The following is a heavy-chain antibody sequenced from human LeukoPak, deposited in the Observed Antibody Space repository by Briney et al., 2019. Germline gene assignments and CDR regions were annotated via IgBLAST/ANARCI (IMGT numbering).Heavy chain of an antibody. CDR2: IYYGGST. V-gene: IGHV4-59*08. CDR3: ARHYGP. CDR1: GGSISSYY. J-gene: IGHJ4*02. Sequence: PSETLSLTCTVSGGSISSYYWSWIRQPPGKGLEWIGSIYYGGSTYYNPSLKSRVTISVDTSKNQFSLKLNSVTATDTAVYYCARHYGPWGQGTLVTVSS. D-gene: IGHD3-10*01.